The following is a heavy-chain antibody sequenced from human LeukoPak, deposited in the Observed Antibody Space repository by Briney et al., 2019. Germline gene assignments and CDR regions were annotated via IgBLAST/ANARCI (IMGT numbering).Heavy chain of an antibody. CDR1: GITFSDYS. J-gene: IGHJ6*03. CDR3: ASFTVVGSYYYYMGV. Sequence: GSLRLSCTASGITFSDYSMNWVRQAPGKGLEWVSYISSSSTTYYADSVRGRFTISRDNAKNSLYLQMSSLRAEDSAVYYCASFTVVGSYYYYMGVWGNGTTVTVSS. V-gene: IGHV3-69-1*01. CDR2: ISSSSTT. D-gene: IGHD3-10*01.